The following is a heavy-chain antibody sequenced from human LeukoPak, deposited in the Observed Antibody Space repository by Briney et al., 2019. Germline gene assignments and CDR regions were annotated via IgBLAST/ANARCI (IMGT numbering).Heavy chain of an antibody. J-gene: IGHJ4*02. CDR2: ISGGGDDI. V-gene: IGHV3-11*04. Sequence: GGSLRLSCAASGFTFSDYYMTWIRQAPGKGLEVVSYISGGGDDINYADSVRGRFTISRDNAKNSLYLQMNSLRAEDTAVYYCAKGLRKLIVGSTEYYFDYWGQGTLVTVSS. CDR1: GFTFSDYY. D-gene: IGHD1-26*01. CDR3: AKGLRKLIVGSTEYYFDY.